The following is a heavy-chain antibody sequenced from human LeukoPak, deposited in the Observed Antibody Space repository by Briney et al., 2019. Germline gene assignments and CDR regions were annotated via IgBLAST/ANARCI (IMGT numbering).Heavy chain of an antibody. Sequence: SVKVSCKASGGTFSSYAISWVRQAPGQGLEWMGGIIPIFGTANYAQKFQGRVTITADESTSTAYMELSSLRSEDTAVYYCATLKPYSSSWYSDAFDIWGQGTMVTVSS. CDR1: GGTFSSYA. V-gene: IGHV1-69*13. D-gene: IGHD6-13*01. CDR3: ATLKPYSSSWYSDAFDI. J-gene: IGHJ3*02. CDR2: IIPIFGTA.